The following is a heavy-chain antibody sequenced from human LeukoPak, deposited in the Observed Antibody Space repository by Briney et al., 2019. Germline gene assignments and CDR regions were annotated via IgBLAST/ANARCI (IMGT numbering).Heavy chain of an antibody. CDR1: GYSINNYW. CDR3: ARQEYCSGGSCYTWFDP. D-gene: IGHD2-15*01. V-gene: IGHV5-51*01. Sequence: GESLKISCKGSGYSINNYWIGWVRQMPGKGLEWMGIIYPADSDIRYSPSFQGQVTISADKSISTAYLQWSSLKASDTAMYYCARQEYCSGGSCYTWFDPWGQGTLVTASS. CDR2: IYPADSDI. J-gene: IGHJ5*02.